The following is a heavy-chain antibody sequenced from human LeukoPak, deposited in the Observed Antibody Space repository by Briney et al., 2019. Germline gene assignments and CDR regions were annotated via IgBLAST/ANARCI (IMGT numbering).Heavy chain of an antibody. V-gene: IGHV1-8*02. CDR3: ARAGYCSSTSCYRGHYYYYYYMDV. CDR2: MNPNSGNT. D-gene: IGHD2-2*03. Sequence: ASVKVSCKASGGTFSSYAINWVRQATGQGLEWMGWMNPNSGNTGYAQKFQGRVTMTRNTSISTAYMELSSLRSEDTAVYYCARAGYCSSTSCYRGHYYYYYYMDVWGKGTTVTVAS. J-gene: IGHJ6*03. CDR1: GGTFSSYA.